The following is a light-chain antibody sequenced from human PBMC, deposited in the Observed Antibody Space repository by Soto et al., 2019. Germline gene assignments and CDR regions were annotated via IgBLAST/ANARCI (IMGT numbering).Light chain of an antibody. CDR1: QGISIY. CDR2: AAS. Sequence: SSLSASVGDRVTITCRASQGISIYVAWYQQKPGKVPKLLISAASTLQSGVPSRFSGSGSGTDFTLTISSLQPEDIATYYCLQDYTYTPTFSNGTRGDIK. J-gene: IGKJ4*02. V-gene: IGKV1-27*01. CDR3: LQDYTYTPT.